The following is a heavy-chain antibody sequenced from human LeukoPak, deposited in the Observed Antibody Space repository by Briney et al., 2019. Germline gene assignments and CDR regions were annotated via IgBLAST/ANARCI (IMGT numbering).Heavy chain of an antibody. CDR2: IIPILGIA. V-gene: IGHV1-69*04. CDR1: GGTFSSYA. Sequence: PGGSLRLSCAASGGTFSSYAISWVRQAPGQGLEWMGRIIPILGIANYAQKFQGRVTITADKSTSTAYMELSSLRSEDTAVYYCARVFSGEMATNFFDYWGQGTLVTVSS. D-gene: IGHD5-24*01. CDR3: ARVFSGEMATNFFDY. J-gene: IGHJ4*02.